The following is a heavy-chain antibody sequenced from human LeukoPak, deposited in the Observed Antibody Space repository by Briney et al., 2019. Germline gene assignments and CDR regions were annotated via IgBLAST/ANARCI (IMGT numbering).Heavy chain of an antibody. CDR1: GFTFSSYA. J-gene: IGHJ5*02. V-gene: IGHV3-23*01. D-gene: IGHD6-13*01. CDR2: ITASGGST. Sequence: GGSLRLSCAASGFTFSSYAMSWVRQAPGRGLEWVAAITASGGSTFHADSVKGRFTISRDNSMNTLYLQMSSLRAEDTAVYYCAKDLTAAASLRVDPWGQGALVTVSS. CDR3: AKDLTAAASLRVDP.